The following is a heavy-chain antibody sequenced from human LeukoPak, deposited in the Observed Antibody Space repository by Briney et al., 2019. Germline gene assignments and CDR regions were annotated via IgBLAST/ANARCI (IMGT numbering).Heavy chain of an antibody. CDR2: INAGNGNT. CDR1: GYTFIAYY. J-gene: IGHJ5*02. Sequence: GASVKVSCRASGYTFIAYYMHWVRQAPGQRLEWMGWINAGNGNTKYSQEFQGRVTITRDTSASTAYMELSSLRSEDMAVYYCARDNRFYSYGLGWFDPWGQGTLVTVSS. D-gene: IGHD5-18*01. V-gene: IGHV1-3*03. CDR3: ARDNRFYSYGLGWFDP.